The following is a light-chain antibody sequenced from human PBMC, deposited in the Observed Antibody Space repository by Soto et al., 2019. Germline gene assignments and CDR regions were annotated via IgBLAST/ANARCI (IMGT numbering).Light chain of an antibody. Sequence: EILMTQSPATLSVSPGERATLSCRASQSVSSNLAWYPQKPGQAPRLLIYGASSRATGIPARFSGSGSGTEFTLTISSLQPEDFAVYYCQQYNNWPPYTFGQGTKLEIK. J-gene: IGKJ2*01. CDR3: QQYNNWPPYT. CDR1: QSVSSN. V-gene: IGKV3-15*01. CDR2: GAS.